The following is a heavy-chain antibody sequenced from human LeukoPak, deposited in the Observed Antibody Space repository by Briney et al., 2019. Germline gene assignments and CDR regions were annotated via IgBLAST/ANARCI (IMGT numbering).Heavy chain of an antibody. Sequence: SETLSLTCTVSGGSISSSSYYWGWIRQPPGKGLEWIGSIYYSGSTYYNPSLKSRVTISVDTSKNQFSLKLSSVTAADTAVYYCASSFVVVTAILGGDAFDIWGQGTMVTVSS. V-gene: IGHV4-39*07. J-gene: IGHJ3*02. CDR2: IYYSGST. CDR1: GGSISSSSYY. D-gene: IGHD2-21*02. CDR3: ASSFVVVTAILGGDAFDI.